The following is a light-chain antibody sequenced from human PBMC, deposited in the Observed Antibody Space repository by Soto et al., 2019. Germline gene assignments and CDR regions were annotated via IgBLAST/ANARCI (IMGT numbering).Light chain of an antibody. CDR2: DVS. CDR1: SSDVGGYNY. Sequence: ALTQPASVSGSPGQSITISCTGTSSDVGGYNYVSWYQQHPGKAPKLMIYDVSNRPSGVSNRFSGSKSGNTASLTISGLQAEDEADYYCRSYTSSSTYVFGTGTKVTVL. CDR3: RSYTSSSTYV. J-gene: IGLJ1*01. V-gene: IGLV2-14*03.